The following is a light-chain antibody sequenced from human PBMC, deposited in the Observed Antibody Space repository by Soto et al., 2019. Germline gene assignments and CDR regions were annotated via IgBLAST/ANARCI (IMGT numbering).Light chain of an antibody. CDR2: EVN. CDR1: SSDVGAYNY. Sequence: QSALTQPASVSGSPGQSITISCTGTSSDVGAYNYVSWYQQYTGKAPKLMIFEVNNRPSGVSNRFSGSKSSNTASLTISGLQAEDEADYYCSSYTRSNTWVFGGGTKLTVL. CDR3: SSYTRSNTWV. V-gene: IGLV2-14*01. J-gene: IGLJ3*02.